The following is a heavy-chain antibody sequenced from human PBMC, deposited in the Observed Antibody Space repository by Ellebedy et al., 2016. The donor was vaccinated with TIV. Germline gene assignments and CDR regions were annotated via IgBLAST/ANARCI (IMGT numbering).Heavy chain of an antibody. J-gene: IGHJ2*01. CDR3: ASPPSKPYWYFDL. Sequence: ASVKVSCKASGYTFTSYGISWVRQAPGQGLEWMGGIIPIFGTANYAQKFQGRVTITADESTSTAYMELSSLRSEDTAVYYCASPPSKPYWYFDLWGRGTLVTVSS. CDR2: IIPIFGTA. D-gene: IGHD4-11*01. V-gene: IGHV1-69*13. CDR1: GYTFTSYG.